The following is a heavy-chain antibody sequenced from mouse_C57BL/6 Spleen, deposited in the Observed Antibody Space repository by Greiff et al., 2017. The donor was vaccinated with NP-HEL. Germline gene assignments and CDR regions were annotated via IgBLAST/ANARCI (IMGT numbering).Heavy chain of an antibody. D-gene: IGHD2-3*01. J-gene: IGHJ2*01. Sequence: QVQLKQPGAELAKPGASVKMSCKASGYTFTSYWITWVKQRPGQGLEWIGDIYPGSGSTNYNEKFKSKATLTVDTSSSTAYMQLSSLTSEDSAVYYCAREGDGYFDYWGQGTTLTVSS. CDR2: IYPGSGST. CDR3: AREGDGYFDY. CDR1: GYTFTSYW. V-gene: IGHV1-55*01.